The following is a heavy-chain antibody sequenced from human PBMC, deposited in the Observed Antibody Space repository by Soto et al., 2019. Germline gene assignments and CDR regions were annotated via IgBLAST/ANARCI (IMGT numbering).Heavy chain of an antibody. CDR3: ARELGELTYSSGWYDYYYYGMDV. CDR2: INAGNGNT. V-gene: IGHV1-3*01. D-gene: IGHD6-19*01. CDR1: GYTFTSYA. Sequence: QVQLVQSGAEVKKPGASVKVSCKASGYTFTSYAMHWVRQAPGQRLEWMGWINAGNGNTKYSQKFQGRVTITRDTSASTAYMELSSLRSEDTAVYYCARELGELTYSSGWYDYYYYGMDVWGQGTTVTVSS. J-gene: IGHJ6*02.